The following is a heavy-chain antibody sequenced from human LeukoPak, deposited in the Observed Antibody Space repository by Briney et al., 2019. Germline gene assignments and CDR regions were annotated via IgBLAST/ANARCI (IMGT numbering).Heavy chain of an antibody. D-gene: IGHD1-26*01. Sequence: GGSLRLSCAASGFTFSSYSMNWVRQAPGKGLEWVSSISSSSSYIYYADSVKGRFTISRDNAKNSLYLQMNSLRAEDTAVYYCARALEKWELTPPDYWGQGTLVTVSS. CDR2: ISSSSSYI. CDR1: GFTFSSYS. CDR3: ARALEKWELTPPDY. V-gene: IGHV3-21*01. J-gene: IGHJ4*02.